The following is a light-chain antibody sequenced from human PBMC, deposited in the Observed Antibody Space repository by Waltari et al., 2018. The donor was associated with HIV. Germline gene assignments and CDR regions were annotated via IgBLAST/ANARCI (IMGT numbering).Light chain of an antibody. CDR3: QQRNTWPLT. J-gene: IGKJ4*01. CDR1: QSIAKN. CDR2: GVS. V-gene: IGKV3-15*01. Sequence: EIVMTQFPATLSVSPGERATLSCRASQSIAKNLAWYQQKPGQAPRLLIYGVSTRATGIPVRFSGSGSGTDFTLTISSLEPEDFAVYYCQQRNTWPLTFGGGTRVEIK.